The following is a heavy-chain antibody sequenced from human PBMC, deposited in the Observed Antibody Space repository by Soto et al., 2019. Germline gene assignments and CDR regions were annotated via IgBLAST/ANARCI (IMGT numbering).Heavy chain of an antibody. D-gene: IGHD2-2*01. CDR1: GFTFSSYA. V-gene: IGHV3-23*01. Sequence: GGSLRLSCAATGFTFSSYAMSWVRQAPGKGLEWVSGISGSGSTTYYADSVEGRFTISRDNSKNTLYLQMNSLRAEDTAVYYSAKVHKVSSWPTYYFDSCGQGTLVTVSS. CDR3: AKVHKVSSWPTYYFDS. CDR2: ISGSGSTT. J-gene: IGHJ4*02.